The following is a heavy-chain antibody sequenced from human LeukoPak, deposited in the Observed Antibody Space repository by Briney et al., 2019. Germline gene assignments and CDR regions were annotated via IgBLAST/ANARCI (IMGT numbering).Heavy chain of an antibody. CDR3: ARDWGRSSGWYNWFDP. J-gene: IGHJ5*02. D-gene: IGHD6-19*01. Sequence: ASVKVSCKASGYTFTVYHMHWVRQAPGQGLEWMGWINPYSGGTNYAQKFQGRVTMTRDTSISTAYMELNRLQSDDTAVYYCARDWGRSSGWYNWFDPWGQGTLVTVS. CDR2: INPYSGGT. CDR1: GYTFTVYH. V-gene: IGHV1-2*02.